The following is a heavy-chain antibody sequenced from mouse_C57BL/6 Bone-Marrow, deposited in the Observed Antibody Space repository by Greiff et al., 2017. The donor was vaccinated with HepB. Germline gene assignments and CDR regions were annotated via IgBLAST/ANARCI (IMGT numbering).Heavy chain of an antibody. CDR3: ARQVARYWYFDV. CDR1: GFTFSSYG. J-gene: IGHJ1*03. CDR2: ISSGGSYP. Sequence: EVQLVESGGDLVKPGGSLKLSCAASGFTFSSYGMSWVRQTPDKRLEWVATISSGGSYPYYPDSVKGRFTISRDNAKNTLYLQMRSLKSEDTAMYYCARQVARYWYFDVWGTGTTVTVSS. V-gene: IGHV5-6*01. D-gene: IGHD1-1*02.